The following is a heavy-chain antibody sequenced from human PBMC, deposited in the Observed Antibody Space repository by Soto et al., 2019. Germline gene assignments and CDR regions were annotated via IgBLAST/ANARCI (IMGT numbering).Heavy chain of an antibody. CDR2: INHSGST. Sequence: SETLSLTCAVYGGSFSGYYWSWIRQPPGKGLEWIGEINHSGSTNYNPSLKSRVTISVDTSKNQFSLKLSSVTAADTAVYYCAKDRSSGYYSRSFDYWGQGTLVTVSS. J-gene: IGHJ4*02. CDR1: GGSFSGYY. CDR3: AKDRSSGYYSRSFDY. D-gene: IGHD3-22*01. V-gene: IGHV4-34*01.